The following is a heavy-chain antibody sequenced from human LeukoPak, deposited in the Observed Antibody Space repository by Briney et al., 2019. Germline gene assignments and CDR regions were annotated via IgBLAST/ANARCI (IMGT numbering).Heavy chain of an antibody. CDR3: AKAPPREAYSSSSFNYFDY. D-gene: IGHD6-6*01. CDR2: TSGSGGGT. CDR1: GFTFSSYA. V-gene: IGHV3-23*01. Sequence: PGGSLRLSCAASGFTFSSYAMSWVRQAPGKGLEWISATSGSGGGTYYADSVKGRFTISRDNSKNTLYLQMGTLRAEDTAVYYCAKAPPREAYSSSSFNYFDYWGQGTLVTVSS. J-gene: IGHJ4*02.